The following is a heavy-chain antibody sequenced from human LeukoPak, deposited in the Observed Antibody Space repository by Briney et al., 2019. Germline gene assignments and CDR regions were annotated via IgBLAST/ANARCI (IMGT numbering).Heavy chain of an antibody. D-gene: IGHD3-22*01. CDR2: IYPGDSDT. Sequence: GESLKISCKGSGYSFTSYWIGWVRQMPGKGLEWMGIIYPGDSDTRYSPSFQGQVTISADKSISTAYLQWSSLKASDTAMYCCARRYYYDSSGSSLFDYWGQGTLVTVSS. CDR3: ARRYYYDSSGSSLFDY. V-gene: IGHV5-51*01. CDR1: GYSFTSYW. J-gene: IGHJ4*02.